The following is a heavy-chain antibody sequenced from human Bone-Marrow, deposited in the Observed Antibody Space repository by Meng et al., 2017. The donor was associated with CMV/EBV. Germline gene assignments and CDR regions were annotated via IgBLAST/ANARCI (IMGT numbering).Heavy chain of an antibody. CDR1: GGSLSSSSYY. Sequence: GSLRLSCTVSGGSLSSSSYYWGWTRQPPGKGLEWIGSIYYSGSTYYNPSLKSRVTISVDTSKNQFSLKLSSVTAADTAVYYCARPVIYDFWSGYPDGMDVWGQGTTVTVSS. CDR2: IYYSGST. J-gene: IGHJ6*02. CDR3: ARPVIYDFWSGYPDGMDV. V-gene: IGHV4-39*01. D-gene: IGHD3-3*01.